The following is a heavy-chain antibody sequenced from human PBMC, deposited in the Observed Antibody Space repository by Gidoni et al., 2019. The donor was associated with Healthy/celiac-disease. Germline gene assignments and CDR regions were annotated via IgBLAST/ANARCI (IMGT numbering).Heavy chain of an antibody. J-gene: IGHJ4*02. CDR1: GFTFRSYG. D-gene: IGHD3-22*01. CDR2: IWYDGSNK. Sequence: QAQLVESGGGVVQPGRSLRLSCAASGFTFRSYGMHWVRQAPGKGLEWVAVIWYDGSNKYYADSVKGRFTISRDNSKNTLYLQMNSLRAEDTAVYYCARYYYDSSGHIYFDYWGQGTLVTVSS. V-gene: IGHV3-33*01. CDR3: ARYYYDSSGHIYFDY.